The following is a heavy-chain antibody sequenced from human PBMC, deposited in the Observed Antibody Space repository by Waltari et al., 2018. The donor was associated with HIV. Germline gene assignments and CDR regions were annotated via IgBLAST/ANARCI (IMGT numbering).Heavy chain of an antibody. J-gene: IGHJ5*02. CDR3: AKDQYGLLPSGLDP. CDR2: ISGSGANT. CDR1: GFTFSTYA. V-gene: IGHV3-23*01. D-gene: IGHD2-15*01. Sequence: EVQLLESGGGLVQPGGSLRLSCAASGFTFSTYAMSWVRQAPGKGLEWVSTISGSGANTSCADSVKGRFTTSRHKSKNTLYLQMNSLRAEDTAIYYCAKDQYGLLPSGLDPWGQGTLVTVSS.